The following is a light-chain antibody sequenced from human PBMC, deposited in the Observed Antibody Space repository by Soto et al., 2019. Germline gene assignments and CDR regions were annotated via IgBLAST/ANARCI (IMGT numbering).Light chain of an antibody. V-gene: IGKV1-5*01. CDR1: QSISTW. CDR2: GAS. CDR3: QQYKNYLT. Sequence: DIQMTQSPSTLSASVGDRVTITCRASQSISTWLAWYQQKPGKAPKVLIYGASSLESGVPSRFSGSGSGTEFTLTISSLQPDDFPTYYCQQYKNYLTFGTGTKVDIK. J-gene: IGKJ3*01.